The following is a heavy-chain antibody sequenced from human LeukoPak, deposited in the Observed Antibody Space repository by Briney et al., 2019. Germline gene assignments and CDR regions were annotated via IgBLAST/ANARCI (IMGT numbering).Heavy chain of an antibody. CDR2: IKQDGSEK. V-gene: IGHV3-7*05. D-gene: IGHD1-1*01. CDR3: VRGRLTTDY. Sequence: GGSLRLCCAASGXTFSDYWMTWVRQSPGKGLEWVANIKQDGSEKNYVDSVKGRFTISRDNAKNSLYLQMNSLRAEDTAVYYCVRGRLTTDYWGQGTLVTVSS. J-gene: IGHJ4*02. CDR1: GXTFSDYW.